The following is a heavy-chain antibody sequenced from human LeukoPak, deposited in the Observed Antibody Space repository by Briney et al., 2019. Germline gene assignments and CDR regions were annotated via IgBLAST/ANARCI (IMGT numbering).Heavy chain of an antibody. J-gene: IGHJ4*02. CDR3: ASGGVTVYSYGPDY. D-gene: IGHD5-18*01. CDR1: GYTFTGYY. Sequence: ASVKVSCKASGYTFTGYYMHWVRQAPGQGLEWVGTIIPEFDEAHYAQKLQGRVTISADDSATAAYMELRSLRSDDTAVYYCASGGVTVYSYGPDYWGQGTLVAVSS. V-gene: IGHV1-46*04. CDR2: IIPEFDEA.